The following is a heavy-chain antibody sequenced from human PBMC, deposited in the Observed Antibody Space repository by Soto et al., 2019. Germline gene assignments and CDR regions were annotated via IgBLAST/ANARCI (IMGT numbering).Heavy chain of an antibody. CDR2: IYYSGST. V-gene: IGHV4-61*01. CDR1: GGSVSSGSYY. Sequence: QVQLQESGPGLVKPSETLSLTCTVSGGSVSSGSYYWSWIRQPPGKGLEWIGYIYYSGSTNYNPSLKSRVTISVDTSKNQFSLKLSSVTAADTAVYYCARDRGQDAFDIWGQGTMVTVSS. D-gene: IGHD5-12*01. CDR3: ARDRGQDAFDI. J-gene: IGHJ3*02.